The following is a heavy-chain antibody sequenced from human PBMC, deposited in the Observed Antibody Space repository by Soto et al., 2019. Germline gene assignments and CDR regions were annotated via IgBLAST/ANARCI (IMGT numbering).Heavy chain of an antibody. V-gene: IGHV3-74*01. Sequence: QPGGSLRLSCAAPGFTFSSYWMHWVRQAPGKGLVWVSRINSDGSSTSYADSVKGRFTISRDNAKNTLYLRMNSLRAEDTAVYYCVRTSLVVAAAAREDYWGQGTLVTVSS. J-gene: IGHJ4*02. D-gene: IGHD2-15*01. CDR2: INSDGSST. CDR3: VRTSLVVAAAAREDY. CDR1: GFTFSSYW.